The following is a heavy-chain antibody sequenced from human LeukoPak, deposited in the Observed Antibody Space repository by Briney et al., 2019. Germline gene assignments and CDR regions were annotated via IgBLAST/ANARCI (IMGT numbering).Heavy chain of an antibody. V-gene: IGHV3-30*18. Sequence: PGTSLRLSCAASGFTFSSYGMHWVRQAPGQGLEWVAFISYNGGDKYYADSVKGRFTISRDTSKNTLYLQMGSLRAEDTAVYYCAKDYDYGDYAADYWGQGTLVTVSS. CDR2: ISYNGGDK. CDR1: GFTFSSYG. CDR3: AKDYDYGDYAADY. J-gene: IGHJ4*02. D-gene: IGHD4-17*01.